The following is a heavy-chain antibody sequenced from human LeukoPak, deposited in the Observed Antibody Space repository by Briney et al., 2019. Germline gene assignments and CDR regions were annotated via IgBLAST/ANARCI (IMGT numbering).Heavy chain of an antibody. Sequence: SETLSLTCTVSGGSISSYYWSWIRQPAGKGLEWIGRIYPSGSTNYNPPLKSRVTMSVDTSKNQFSLKLSSVTAADTAVYYCARDIVVVPAAKNYYYYYMDVWGKGTTVTVSS. D-gene: IGHD2-2*01. V-gene: IGHV4-4*07. CDR3: ARDIVVVPAAKNYYYYYMDV. CDR2: IYPSGST. J-gene: IGHJ6*03. CDR1: GGSISSYY.